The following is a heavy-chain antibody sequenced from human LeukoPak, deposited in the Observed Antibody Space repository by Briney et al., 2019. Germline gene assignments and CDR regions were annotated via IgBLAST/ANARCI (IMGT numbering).Heavy chain of an antibody. D-gene: IGHD2-2*01. CDR3: ARDPAGKYNWFDP. J-gene: IGHJ5*02. CDR1: GYTFTGYY. CDR2: INPNSGGT. V-gene: IGHV1-2*02. Sequence: ASVKVSCKASGYTFTGYYMHWVRQAPGQGLEWMGWINPNSGGTNYAQKFQGRVTMTRDTSISTAYMELSRLRSDDTAVYYCARDPAGKYNWFDPWGQGTLVTVSS.